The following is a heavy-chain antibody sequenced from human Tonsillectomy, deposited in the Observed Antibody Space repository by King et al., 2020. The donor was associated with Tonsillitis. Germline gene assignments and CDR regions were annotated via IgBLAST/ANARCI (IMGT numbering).Heavy chain of an antibody. V-gene: IGHV2-5*01. CDR1: GFSLSTSGVG. CDR3: AHSPYESRGYYASSDY. Sequence: TLKESGPTLVKPTQTLTLTCTFSGFSLSTSGVGVGWIRQPPGKALEWLALIYWNDDKRYSPSLKSRLSLTKYTSKNQVVLTMTNMDPVDTATYYCAHSPYESRGYYASSDYWGQGTLVTVSS. CDR2: IYWNDDK. J-gene: IGHJ4*02. D-gene: IGHD3-22*01.